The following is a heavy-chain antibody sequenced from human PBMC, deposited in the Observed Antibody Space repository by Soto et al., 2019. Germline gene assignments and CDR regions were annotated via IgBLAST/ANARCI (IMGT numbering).Heavy chain of an antibody. V-gene: IGHV3-21*01. CDR1: GFTFSSYS. CDR3: ARDVPYSSGWPSGDAFDI. D-gene: IGHD6-19*01. CDR2: ISSSSSYI. J-gene: IGHJ3*02. Sequence: GGSLRLSCAASGFTFSSYSMNWVRQAPGKGLELVSSISSSSSYIYYADSVKGRFTISRDNAKNSLYLQMNSLRAEDTAVYYCARDVPYSSGWPSGDAFDIWGQGTMVTVSS.